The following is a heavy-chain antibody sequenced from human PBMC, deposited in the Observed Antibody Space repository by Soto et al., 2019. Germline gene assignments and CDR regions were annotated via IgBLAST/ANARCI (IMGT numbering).Heavy chain of an antibody. D-gene: IGHD1-26*01. CDR1: GFTVSNNY. V-gene: IGHV3-53*02. Sequence: EVQLVETGGGLIQPGGSLRLSCAASGFTVSNNYMSWVRQAPGKGLECVSVIYSGGSTYFPDSVKGRFTISRDNSKNTVYLQMNSLRAEDTAVYYCARGIVGSPWYTIYFDYWGQGALVTVSS. CDR3: ARGIVGSPWYTIYFDY. CDR2: IYSGGST. J-gene: IGHJ4*02.